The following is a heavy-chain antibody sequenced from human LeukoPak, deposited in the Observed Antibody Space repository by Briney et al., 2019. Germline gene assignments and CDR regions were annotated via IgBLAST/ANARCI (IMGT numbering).Heavy chain of an antibody. D-gene: IGHD7-27*01. CDR2: IKQDGSEK. V-gene: IGHV3-7*04. Sequence: GGSLRLSCAASGFTFSGYWMSWVRQAPGKGLEWVANIKQDGSEKYYVDSVKGRFAISRDNAKNSLYLQMNSLRAEETAVYYCAGGWGWYFNLWGRGTLVTVSS. J-gene: IGHJ2*01. CDR3: AGGWGWYFNL. CDR1: GFTFSGYW.